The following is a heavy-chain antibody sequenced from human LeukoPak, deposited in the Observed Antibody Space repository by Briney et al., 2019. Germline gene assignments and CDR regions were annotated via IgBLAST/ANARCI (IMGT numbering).Heavy chain of an antibody. V-gene: IGHV1-2*02. CDR2: INPKNGGV. D-gene: IGHD2-21*02. J-gene: IGHJ6*02. CDR1: GYTFTANY. CDR3: ARDHRTDGGCYESHYFGMDV. Sequence: EASVKVSCKASGYTFTANYMHWVRQAPGQGLEWMGWINPKNGGVEYAQKYQGRVTMTRDTSISTAYMELSSLRSDDTAMYFCARDHRTDGGCYESHYFGMDVWGQGTTVTVS.